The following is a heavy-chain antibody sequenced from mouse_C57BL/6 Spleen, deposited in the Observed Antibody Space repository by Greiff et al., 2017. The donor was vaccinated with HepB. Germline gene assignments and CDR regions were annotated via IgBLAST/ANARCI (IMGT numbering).Heavy chain of an antibody. CDR3: AREYGNIDY. Sequence: VQLQQSGPELVKPGASVKISCKASGYAFSSSWMNWVKQRPGKGLEWIGRIYPGDGDTNYNGKFKGKATLTADKSSSTAYMQLSSLTSEDSAVYFWAREYGNIDYWGHGTTLTVAS. D-gene: IGHD2-10*02. CDR2: IYPGDGDT. V-gene: IGHV1-82*01. CDR1: GYAFSSSW. J-gene: IGHJ2*01.